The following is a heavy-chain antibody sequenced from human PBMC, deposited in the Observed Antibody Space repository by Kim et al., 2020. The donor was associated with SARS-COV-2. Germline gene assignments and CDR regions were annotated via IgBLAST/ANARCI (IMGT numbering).Heavy chain of an antibody. Sequence: RVPISVTTSKNQFSLKLSSVTAADTAVYYCARISRGYSYYFDYWGQGTLVTVSS. D-gene: IGHD5-18*01. V-gene: IGHV4-39*01. CDR3: ARISRGYSYYFDY. J-gene: IGHJ4*02.